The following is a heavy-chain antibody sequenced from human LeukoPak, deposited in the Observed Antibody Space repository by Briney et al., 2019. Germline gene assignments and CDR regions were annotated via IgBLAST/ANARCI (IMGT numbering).Heavy chain of an antibody. V-gene: IGHV3-23*01. Sequence: GGSLRLSCAASGFTFSSYAMSWVRQAPGKGLEWVSAISGSGDSTYYGDSVKGRFTISRDSAKNTLYLQMNSLRAEDTAVYYCVRAWDYWGQGTLVTVSS. CDR3: VRAWDY. CDR2: ISGSGDST. J-gene: IGHJ4*02. CDR1: GFTFSSYA.